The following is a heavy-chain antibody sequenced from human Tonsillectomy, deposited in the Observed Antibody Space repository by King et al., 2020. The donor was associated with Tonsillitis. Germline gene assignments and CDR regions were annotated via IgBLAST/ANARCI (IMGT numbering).Heavy chain of an antibody. CDR3: ARDPRPPVGFYDSSYYGMDV. CDR1: GGSVSDAYY. Sequence: QLQESGPGLVKPSQNLSLACTVSGGSVSDAYYWTWIRQHPGKGLEWIGNIYYGGSTYYNPSLKSRVTISVDTSKNQFSLNLNSVTAADTAVYYCARDPRPPVGFYDSSYYGMDVWGQGTTVTVSS. V-gene: IGHV4-31*03. J-gene: IGHJ6*02. D-gene: IGHD3-22*01. CDR2: IYYGGST.